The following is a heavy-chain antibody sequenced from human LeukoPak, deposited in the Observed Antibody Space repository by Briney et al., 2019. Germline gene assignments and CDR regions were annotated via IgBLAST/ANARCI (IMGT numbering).Heavy chain of an antibody. CDR3: ARGSSGWYRFDP. CDR2: ISSSSYI. CDR1: GFTFSSYS. Sequence: GGSLRLSCAASGFTFSSYSMNWVRQAPGKGLEWVSSISSSSYIYYADSVKGRFTISRDNAKNSLYLQMNSLRAEDTAVYYCARGSSGWYRFDPWGQGTLVTVSS. J-gene: IGHJ5*02. D-gene: IGHD6-19*01. V-gene: IGHV3-21*01.